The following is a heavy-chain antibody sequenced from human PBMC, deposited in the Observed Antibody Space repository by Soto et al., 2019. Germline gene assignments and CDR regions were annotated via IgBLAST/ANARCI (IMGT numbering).Heavy chain of an antibody. CDR3: ARADTAMVSYYYNGMDV. CDR1: GFTFSSYS. Sequence: EVQLVESGGGLVKPGGSLRLSCAASGFTFSSYSMNWVRQAPGKGLEWVSSISSSSSYIYYADSVKGRFTISRDNAKNSLYLQMNSLRAEDTAVYYCARADTAMVSYYYNGMDVWGQGTTVTVSS. J-gene: IGHJ6*02. V-gene: IGHV3-21*01. CDR2: ISSSSSYI. D-gene: IGHD5-18*01.